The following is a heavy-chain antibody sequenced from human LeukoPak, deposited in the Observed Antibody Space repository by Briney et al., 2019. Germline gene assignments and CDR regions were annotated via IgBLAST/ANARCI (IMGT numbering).Heavy chain of an antibody. V-gene: IGHV4-30-2*01. J-gene: IGHJ6*02. CDR3: ARGGPRITIFGVARYYSMDV. Sequence: PSQTLSLTCAVSGGSISSGGYSWSWIRQPPGKGLEWIGYIYHSGSTYYNPSLKSRVTISVDRSKNQFSLKLSSVTAADTAVYYCARGGPRITIFGVARYYSMDVWGQGTTVTVSS. D-gene: IGHD3-3*01. CDR1: GGSISSGGYS. CDR2: IYHSGST.